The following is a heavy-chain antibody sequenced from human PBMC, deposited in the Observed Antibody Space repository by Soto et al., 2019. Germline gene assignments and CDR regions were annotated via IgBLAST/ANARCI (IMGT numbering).Heavy chain of an antibody. J-gene: IGHJ4*02. Sequence: QVQLVQSGAEVRKPGSSVKVSCKASGGPSNNFAISWVRQAPGQGLEWMGGIIPIFGTANYAEKFQGRVKITADDSTRTAYMELSSLRSEDTAVYYCAKLQGSGTYYDDDFWGQGTLVTVAS. D-gene: IGHD3-10*01. CDR2: IIPIFGTA. CDR1: GGPSNNFA. V-gene: IGHV1-69*01. CDR3: AKLQGSGTYYDDDF.